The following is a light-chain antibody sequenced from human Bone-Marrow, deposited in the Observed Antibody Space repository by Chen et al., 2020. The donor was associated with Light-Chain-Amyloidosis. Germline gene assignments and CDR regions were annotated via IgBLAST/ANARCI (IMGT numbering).Light chain of an antibody. J-gene: IGLJ2*01. V-gene: IGLV3-25*03. Sequence: SYELTQPPSVSVSPGQTARITCSGDDLPTKYAYWYQQKPGQAPVLVIHRDTERPSGISDRFSGSSAGTTPTLTISGGQAEDEADSRCQAADSSGTYEVIFGGGTKLTGL. CDR1: DLPTKY. CDR3: QAADSSGTYEVI. CDR2: RDT.